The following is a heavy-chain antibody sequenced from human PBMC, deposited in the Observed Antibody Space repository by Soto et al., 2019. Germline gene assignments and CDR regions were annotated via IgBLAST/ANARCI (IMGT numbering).Heavy chain of an antibody. CDR3: ARSIVAAGNRWFDP. CDR1: GFSLSTSGMR. D-gene: IGHD6-13*01. J-gene: IGHJ5*02. CDR2: IDWDDDK. V-gene: IGHV2-70*04. Sequence: SGPTLVNPTQTLTLTCTFPGFSLSTSGMRVSWIRQPPGKALEWLARIDWDDDKLYSTSLKTRLTISKDTSKNQVVLTMTNMDPVATATYYCARSIVAAGNRWFDPWGQGTLVTVSS.